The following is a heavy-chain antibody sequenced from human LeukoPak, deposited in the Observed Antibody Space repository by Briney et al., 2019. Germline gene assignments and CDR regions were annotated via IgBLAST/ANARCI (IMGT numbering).Heavy chain of an antibody. D-gene: IGHD4-17*01. CDR2: IYSGGST. CDR3: AIAVDYGDYRD. V-gene: IGHV3-53*01. J-gene: IGHJ4*02. CDR1: GFTVSSNY. Sequence: PGGSLRLSCAASGFTVSSNYMSWVRQAPGKGLEWVSVIYSGGSTYYADSVKGRFTISRDNSKNTLYLQMNSLRAEDTAVYYCAIAVDYGDYRDWGQGTLVTVSS.